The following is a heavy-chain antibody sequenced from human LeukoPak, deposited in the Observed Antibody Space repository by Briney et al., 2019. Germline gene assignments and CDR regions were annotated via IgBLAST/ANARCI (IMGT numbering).Heavy chain of an antibody. J-gene: IGHJ4*02. CDR3: ATGGHVRVYDSSAYYGHY. Sequence: VKVSCKASGYTFTSYYMYWVRQAPGQGLEWMGIINPNRGSTSYAQKFQGRVTMTRDMSASTVYMELSSLRSEDTAVYYCATGGHVRVYDSSAYYGHYWGQGTLVTVSS. CDR2: INPNRGST. V-gene: IGHV1-46*01. CDR1: GYTFTSYY. D-gene: IGHD3-22*01.